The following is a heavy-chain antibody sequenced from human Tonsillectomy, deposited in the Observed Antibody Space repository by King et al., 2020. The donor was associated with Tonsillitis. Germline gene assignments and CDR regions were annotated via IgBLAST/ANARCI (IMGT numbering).Heavy chain of an antibody. CDR2: ISYDGSDK. Sequence: VHLVESGGGVVQPGRSLRLSCAASGFTFSSYGMHWVRQAPGKGLEWVAIISYDGSDKYYADSVKGRFTISSDNSKNTLYLQMNSLRAEDAAVYYCAKEEVGFDYWGQGTLVTVSS. CDR1: GFTFSSYG. V-gene: IGHV3-30*18. CDR3: AKEEVGFDY. J-gene: IGHJ4*02.